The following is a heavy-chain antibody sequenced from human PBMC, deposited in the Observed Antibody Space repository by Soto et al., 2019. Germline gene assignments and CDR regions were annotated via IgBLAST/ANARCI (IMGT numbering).Heavy chain of an antibody. D-gene: IGHD6-19*01. CDR1: GFTFSSYG. CDR2: IWYDGSNK. V-gene: IGHV3-33*01. CDR3: ASENSSGFDY. J-gene: IGHJ4*02. Sequence: QVQLVESGGGVVQPGRPLRLSCAASGFTFSSYGMHWVRQAPGKGLEWVAVIWYDGSNKYYADSVKGRFTISRDNSKNTLYLQMNSLRAEDTAVYYCASENSSGFDYWGQGTLVTVSS.